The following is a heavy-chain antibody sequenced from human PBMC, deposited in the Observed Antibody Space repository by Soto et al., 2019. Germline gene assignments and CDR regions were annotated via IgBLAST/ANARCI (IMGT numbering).Heavy chain of an antibody. V-gene: IGHV1-18*01. Sequence: ASVKVSCKASGYTFTSYGISWVRQAPGQGLEWMGWISAYNGNTNYAQKLQGRVTMTTDTSTSTAYMELRSLRSDDTAVYYCARAAYYYDSSGPRSYYFDYWGQGTLVTVSS. CDR1: GYTFTSYG. CDR2: ISAYNGNT. D-gene: IGHD3-22*01. CDR3: ARAAYYYDSSGPRSYYFDY. J-gene: IGHJ4*02.